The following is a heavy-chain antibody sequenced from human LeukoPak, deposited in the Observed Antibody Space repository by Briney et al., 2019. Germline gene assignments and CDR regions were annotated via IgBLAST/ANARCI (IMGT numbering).Heavy chain of an antibody. CDR1: GFTFSSYW. J-gene: IGHJ6*02. CDR3: ARSHYYDSSGYFSYYYGLDV. Sequence: PGGSLRLSCAASGFTFSSYWMHWVRQAPGKGLLWVSRINSDGSITRHADSVKGRFTISRDNAKNTLYLQMNSLRTEDTAVYYCARSHYYDSSGYFSYYYGLDVWGQGTTVTVSS. CDR2: INSDGSIT. D-gene: IGHD3-22*01. V-gene: IGHV3-74*01.